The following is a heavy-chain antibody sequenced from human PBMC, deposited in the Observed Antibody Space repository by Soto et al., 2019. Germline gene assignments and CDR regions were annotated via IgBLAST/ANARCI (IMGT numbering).Heavy chain of an antibody. CDR3: AREPPRSSCVGYRYPMFGLVP. CDR1: GSTYSGYA. CDR2: ILPIFGTA. Sequence: SVKLCCKASGSTYSGYAISGGRQAPGRGLEWMGGILPIFGTANYAQKFQGRVTITADESTSTAYMELSSLRSEDTALYFRAREPPRSSCVGYRYPMFGLVPWG. V-gene: IGHV1-69*13. J-gene: IGHJ5*02. D-gene: IGHD5-18*01.